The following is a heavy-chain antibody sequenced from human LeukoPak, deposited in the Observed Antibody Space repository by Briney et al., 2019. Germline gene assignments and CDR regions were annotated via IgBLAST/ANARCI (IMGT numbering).Heavy chain of an antibody. CDR1: XVXFSXXW. CDR3: ARPHTGFDS. V-gene: IGHV3-74*01. CDR2: INSDGSTT. J-gene: IGHJ4*02. Sequence: GSLRLSCTAXXVXFSXXWMHWXRXAPGKXLVWVSRINSDGSTTTYADSVKGRFTISRDNAKNTLYLQMNSLRVEDTAVYYCARPHTGFDSWGQGTLVTVSS.